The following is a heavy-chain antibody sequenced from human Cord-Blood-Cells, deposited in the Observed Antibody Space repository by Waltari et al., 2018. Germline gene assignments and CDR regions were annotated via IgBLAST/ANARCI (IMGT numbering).Heavy chain of an antibody. V-gene: IGHV4-39*01. CDR1: GGSISSSSYY. D-gene: IGHD1-26*01. CDR3: ARRTSGSYYY. J-gene: IGHJ4*02. CDR2: IYYSGST. Sequence: QLQLQESGPGLVKPSETLSLTCTVSGGSISSSSYYWGWIRQPPGKGLEWIGSIYYSGSTYYNPSLKSRVTIAVDTSKNQFSLKLSSVTAADTAVYYCARRTSGSYYYWGQGTLVTVSS.